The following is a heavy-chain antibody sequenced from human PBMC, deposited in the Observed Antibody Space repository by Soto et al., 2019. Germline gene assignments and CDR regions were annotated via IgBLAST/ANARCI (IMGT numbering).Heavy chain of an antibody. CDR3: ARVGLDGNSLSNFDY. V-gene: IGHV4-34*09. J-gene: IGHJ4*02. CDR2: MNHDGIT. Sequence: SETLSLTCGVYGGSFTGYYWTWIRQPPGERLEWIGEMNHDGITNYNPSLKSRVAITLDTSKSQFSLKLTSVTAADTAVYYCARVGLDGNSLSNFDYWGQGTPVTVSS. D-gene: IGHD1-1*01. CDR1: GGSFTGYY.